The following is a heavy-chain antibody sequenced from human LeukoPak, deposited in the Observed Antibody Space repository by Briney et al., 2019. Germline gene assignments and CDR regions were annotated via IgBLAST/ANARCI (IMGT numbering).Heavy chain of an antibody. Sequence: ASVKVSCKASGYTFTSYAMNWVRQAPGQGLEWMGWIDTNTGNPTYAQGFTGRFVFSLDTSVSTAYLQISSLKAEDTAVYYCARDPPYSNYDPVLFDYWGQGTLVTVSS. CDR2: IDTNTGNP. J-gene: IGHJ4*02. CDR1: GYTFTSYA. CDR3: ARDPPYSNYDPVLFDY. V-gene: IGHV7-4-1*02. D-gene: IGHD4-11*01.